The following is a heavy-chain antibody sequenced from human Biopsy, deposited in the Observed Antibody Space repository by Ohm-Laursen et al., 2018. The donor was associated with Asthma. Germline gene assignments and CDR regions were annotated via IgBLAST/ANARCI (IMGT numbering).Heavy chain of an antibody. CDR1: GYTFTSYY. J-gene: IGHJ6*02. V-gene: IGHV1-46*01. Sequence: ASVKVSCKASGYTFTSYYMHWVRQAPGQGLEWMGVINPSGGSTSYAQRFQDRVTLTRDASTNTVYMDLSSLRSEDTAVYYCARGGPHPRSTLIFGMDVWGQGTTVTVSS. CDR2: INPSGGST. D-gene: IGHD5-12*01. CDR3: ARGGPHPRSTLIFGMDV.